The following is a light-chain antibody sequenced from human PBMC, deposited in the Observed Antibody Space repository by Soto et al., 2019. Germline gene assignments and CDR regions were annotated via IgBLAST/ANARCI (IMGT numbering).Light chain of an antibody. CDR1: QRISSN. CDR3: QQRSNWPPT. Sequence: EIVMTQSPDTLSVSPGERATLSCRASQRISSNLAWYQQKPGQAPRLLIYGASTRAAGVPARFSGSGSETDFTLTISNLQSEDCAVYYCQQRSNWPPTFGQGTRLENK. V-gene: IGKV3D-15*01. J-gene: IGKJ5*01. CDR2: GAS.